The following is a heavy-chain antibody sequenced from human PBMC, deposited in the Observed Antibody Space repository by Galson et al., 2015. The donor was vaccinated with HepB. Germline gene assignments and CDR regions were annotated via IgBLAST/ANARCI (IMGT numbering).Heavy chain of an antibody. CDR2: ISYDGSNK. Sequence: SLRLSCAASGFTFNNYVIHWVRQAPGKGLEWVAVISYDGSNKYYADSVKGRFTISRDNSKNKVYLEMNSLRIEDTAVYYCARGPSYFDYWGQGTLVTVSS. V-gene: IGHV3-30-3*01. J-gene: IGHJ4*02. CDR1: GFTFNNYV. CDR3: ARGPSYFDY.